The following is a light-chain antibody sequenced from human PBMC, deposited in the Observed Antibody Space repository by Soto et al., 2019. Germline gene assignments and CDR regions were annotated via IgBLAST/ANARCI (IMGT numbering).Light chain of an antibody. V-gene: IGKV1-5*03. J-gene: IGKJ1*01. CDR3: QHYYDYSWT. CDR2: KAS. CDR1: QSIGDW. Sequence: DVQMTQSPSTLSASVGDRVTITCRASQSIGDWLAWFQQKPGRAPKLLIYKASSLESGVPSTCSGSASGTEFTLTISSLQPDDFATYYCQHYYDYSWTFGQGTKVDIK.